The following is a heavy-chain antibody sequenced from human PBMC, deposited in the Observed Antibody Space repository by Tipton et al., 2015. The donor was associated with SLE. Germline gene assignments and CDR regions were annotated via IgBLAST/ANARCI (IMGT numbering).Heavy chain of an antibody. CDR2: IYYSGST. V-gene: IGHV4-59*11. D-gene: IGHD3-10*01. CDR3: ARDRGGGPTPDAFDI. J-gene: IGHJ3*02. CDR1: GGSISSHY. Sequence: LRLSCTVSGGSISSHYWSWIRQPPGKGLEWIGYIYYSGSTNYNPSLKSRVTISVDTSKNQFSLKLSSVTAADTAVYYCARDRGGGPTPDAFDIWGQGTMVTVSS.